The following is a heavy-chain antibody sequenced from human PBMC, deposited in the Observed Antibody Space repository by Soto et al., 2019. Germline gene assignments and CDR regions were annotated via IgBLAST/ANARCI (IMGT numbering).Heavy chain of an antibody. Sequence: PGGSLRLSCAASGFTFNYAMSWVRQAPGKGLQWVSIISASGGATYYADSVKGRFTISRDNSRKVLYLQMNTLRVEDTAVYYCARPESIKSWGNGPDYWGQGTLVTVSS. D-gene: IGHD3-16*01. CDR1: GFTFNYA. CDR2: ISASGGAT. V-gene: IGHV3-23*01. J-gene: IGHJ4*02. CDR3: ARPESIKSWGNGPDY.